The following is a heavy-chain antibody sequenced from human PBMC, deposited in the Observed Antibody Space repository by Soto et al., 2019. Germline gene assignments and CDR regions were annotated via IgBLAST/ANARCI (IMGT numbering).Heavy chain of an antibody. CDR2: IIPIFGTA. CDR3: ASNKYDSSAYYYWYLGL. D-gene: IGHD3-22*01. CDR1: EDTFRNYA. V-gene: IGHV1-69*06. J-gene: IGHJ2*01. Sequence: QVELVQSGAEVKKPGSSVKVSCQASEDTFRNYAISWVRQAPGQGLEWMGGIIPIFGTANYAQKFQGRVTITAATSANTVYLELNSLRSEDTAVYYCASNKYDSSAYYYWYLGLWGRGTLVTVSS.